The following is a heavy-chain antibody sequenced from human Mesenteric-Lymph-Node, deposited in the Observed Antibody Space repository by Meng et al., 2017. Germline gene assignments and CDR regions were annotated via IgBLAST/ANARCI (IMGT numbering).Heavy chain of an antibody. CDR2: IIPYSGRT. CDR3: ARGLESPGYYDSSGYYHFDY. Sequence: SVKVSCKASGGTFTSFAINWVRQAPGQGLEWMGAIIPYSGRTNYAQKFQGRVTITADESTSTAYMELSSLRSEDTAVYYCARGLESPGYYDSSGYYHFDYWGQGTLVTVSS. V-gene: IGHV1-69*13. CDR1: GGTFTSFA. D-gene: IGHD3-22*01. J-gene: IGHJ4*02.